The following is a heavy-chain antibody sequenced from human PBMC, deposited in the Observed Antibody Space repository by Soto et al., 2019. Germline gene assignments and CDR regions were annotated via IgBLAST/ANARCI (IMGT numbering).Heavy chain of an antibody. CDR3: ASTIAAALPGNNGGDYHGMDV. V-gene: IGHV1-69*13. CDR2: IIPIFGTA. J-gene: IGHJ6*02. CDR1: GGTFSSYA. Sequence: SVKVSCKASGGTFSSYAISWVRQAPGQGLEWMGGIIPIFGTANYAQKFQGRVTITADESTSTAYMELSSLRSEDTAVYYCASTIAAALPGNNGGDYHGMDVWGQGTTATVSS. D-gene: IGHD6-13*01.